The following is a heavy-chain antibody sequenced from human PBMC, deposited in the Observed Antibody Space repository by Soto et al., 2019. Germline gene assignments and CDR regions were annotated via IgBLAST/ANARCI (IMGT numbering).Heavy chain of an antibody. CDR1: GYTFTSYA. CDR3: ARSTLRVVTTNWFDT. V-gene: IGHV1-3*01. Sequence: ASVKVSCKASGYTFTSYAMHWVRQAPGQRLEWMGWINAGNGNTKYSQKFQGRVTITRDTSASTAYMELSSLRSEDTAVYYCARSTLRVVTTNWFDTWGQGTLVTVSS. D-gene: IGHD3-3*01. CDR2: INAGNGNT. J-gene: IGHJ5*02.